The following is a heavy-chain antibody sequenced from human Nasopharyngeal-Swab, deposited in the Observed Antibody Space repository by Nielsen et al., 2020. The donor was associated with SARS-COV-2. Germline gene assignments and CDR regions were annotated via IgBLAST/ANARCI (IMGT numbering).Heavy chain of an antibody. V-gene: IGHV3-21*01. CDR1: GFTFSSYS. Sequence: GGSLRLSCAASGFTFSSYSMNWVRQAPGKGLEWVSSISSSSSYIYYEDSVKGRFTISRDNAKNSLYRQMNSLRAEDTAVYYCARDYGGAIHFDYWGQGTLVTVSS. D-gene: IGHD3-16*02. CDR2: ISSSSSYI. J-gene: IGHJ4*02. CDR3: ARDYGGAIHFDY.